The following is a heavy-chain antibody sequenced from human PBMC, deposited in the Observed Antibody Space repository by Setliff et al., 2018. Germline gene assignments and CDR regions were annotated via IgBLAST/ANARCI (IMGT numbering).Heavy chain of an antibody. CDR1: GYSISSGYY. V-gene: IGHV4-38-2*01. J-gene: IGHJ3*02. CDR2: IYHSGST. D-gene: IGHD1-26*01. Sequence: PSETLSLTCAASGYSISSGYYWGWIRQPPGKGLEWIGSIYHSGSTYYNPSLKSRVTISVDTSKNQFSLNLNSVTAADTAVYYCARTLPTYCRDGPCKVGALDIWGQGTMVT. CDR3: ARTLPTYCRDGPCKVGALDI.